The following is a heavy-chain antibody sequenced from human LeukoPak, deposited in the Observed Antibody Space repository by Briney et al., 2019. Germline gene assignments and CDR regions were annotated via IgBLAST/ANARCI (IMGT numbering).Heavy chain of an antibody. V-gene: IGHV1-69*13. CDR2: IIPIFGTA. CDR1: GGTFSNYA. Sequence: SVKVSCKASGGTFSNYAISWVRQAPGQGLEWMGGIIPIFGTANYAQKSQGRVAITADESTSTAYMELSSLRSEDTAVYYCARDPIHCSGGSCYSRAYYYYYGMDVWGKGTTVTVSS. D-gene: IGHD2-15*01. J-gene: IGHJ6*04. CDR3: ARDPIHCSGGSCYSRAYYYYYGMDV.